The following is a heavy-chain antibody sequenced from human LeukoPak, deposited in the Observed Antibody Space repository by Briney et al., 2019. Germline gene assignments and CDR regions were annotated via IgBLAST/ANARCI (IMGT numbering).Heavy chain of an antibody. D-gene: IGHD5-24*01. J-gene: IGHJ4*02. Sequence: GGSLRLSCAATGFTFSGYAMGWVRQAPGKGLEWVSAICGSVGSTSYADSVKGRFTISRDNSKNTLYLQMNSLSPEDTAVYYCARSPVPSMGRIDYWGQGTLVTVSS. CDR3: ARSPVPSMGRIDY. CDR2: ICGSVGST. V-gene: IGHV3-23*01. CDR1: GFTFSGYA.